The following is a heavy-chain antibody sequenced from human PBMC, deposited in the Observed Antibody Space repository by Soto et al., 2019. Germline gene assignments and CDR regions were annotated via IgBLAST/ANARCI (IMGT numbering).Heavy chain of an antibody. Sequence: EVQLVESGGGLVKPGGSLRLSCAASGFTFSSYSMNWVRQAPGKGLEWVSSISSSSSYIYYADSVKGRFTISRDNAKNTLYLKMNSLRAEVTAVYYCASKTKGGSCYSVWGQGTLVTVSS. CDR1: GFTFSSYS. J-gene: IGHJ4*02. CDR3: ASKTKGGSCYSV. D-gene: IGHD2-15*01. V-gene: IGHV3-21*01. CDR2: ISSSSSYI.